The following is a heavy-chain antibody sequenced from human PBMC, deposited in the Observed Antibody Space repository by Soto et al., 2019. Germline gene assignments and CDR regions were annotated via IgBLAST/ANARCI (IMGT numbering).Heavy chain of an antibody. CDR2: IYYSGST. J-gene: IGHJ3*02. Sequence: SETLSLTCTVSGGSVSSGSYYWSWIRQPPGKGLEWIGYIYYSGSTNYNPSLKSRVTISVDTSKNQFSLKLSSVTAADTAVYYCARDLGRYYDSSGYYYNAFDIWGQGTMVTVSS. CDR3: ARDLGRYYDSSGYYYNAFDI. V-gene: IGHV4-61*01. D-gene: IGHD3-22*01. CDR1: GGSVSSGSYY.